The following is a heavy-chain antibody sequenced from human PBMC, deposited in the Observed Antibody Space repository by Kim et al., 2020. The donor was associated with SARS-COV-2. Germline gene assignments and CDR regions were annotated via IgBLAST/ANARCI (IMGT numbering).Heavy chain of an antibody. CDR3: AKGPYGAFDI. V-gene: IGHV3-9*01. D-gene: IGHD4-17*01. Sequence: SIGYADAVKGRFTISRDNAKNSLYLQMNSRRAEDTALYYCAKGPYGAFDIWGQGTMVTVSS. J-gene: IGHJ3*02. CDR2: SI.